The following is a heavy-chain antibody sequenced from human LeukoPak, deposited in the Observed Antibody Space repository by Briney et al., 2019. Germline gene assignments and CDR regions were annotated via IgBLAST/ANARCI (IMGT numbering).Heavy chain of an antibody. Sequence: GASVKVSCKASGGTFSSYAISWVRQAPGQGLEWMGGIIPIFGTANYAQKFQGRATITTDESTSTAYMELSSLRSEDTAVYYCARDLRFPESTWFDPWGQGTLVTVSS. CDR3: ARDLRFPESTWFDP. CDR1: GGTFSSYA. J-gene: IGHJ5*02. CDR2: IIPIFGTA. D-gene: IGHD2-21*02. V-gene: IGHV1-69*05.